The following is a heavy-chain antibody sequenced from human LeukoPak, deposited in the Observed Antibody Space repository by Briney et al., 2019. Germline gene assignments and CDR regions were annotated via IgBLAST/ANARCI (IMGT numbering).Heavy chain of an antibody. Sequence: GGSLRLSCAASGFTFHDYAMHWVRQAPGKGLEWVSGISWNSASLGYADSVKGRFTISRDNSKNTLYLQMNSLRAEDTAVYYCAKDSTGGVIAVAGNIDYWGQGTLVTVSS. D-gene: IGHD6-19*01. J-gene: IGHJ4*02. CDR3: AKDSTGGVIAVAGNIDY. CDR1: GFTFHDYA. V-gene: IGHV3-9*01. CDR2: ISWNSASL.